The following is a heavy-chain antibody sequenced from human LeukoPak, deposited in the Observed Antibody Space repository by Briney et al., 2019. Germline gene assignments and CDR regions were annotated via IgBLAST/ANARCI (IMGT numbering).Heavy chain of an antibody. CDR2: FDPEDGET. Sequence: ASVRVSCKVSGYTLTELSMHWVRQAPGKGLEWMGGFDPEDGETIYAQKFQGRVTMTEDTSTDTAYMELSSLRSEDTAVYYCATASAQVVVMEYWGQGTLVTVSS. D-gene: IGHD3-22*01. CDR3: ATASAQVVVMEY. V-gene: IGHV1-24*01. J-gene: IGHJ4*02. CDR1: GYTLTELS.